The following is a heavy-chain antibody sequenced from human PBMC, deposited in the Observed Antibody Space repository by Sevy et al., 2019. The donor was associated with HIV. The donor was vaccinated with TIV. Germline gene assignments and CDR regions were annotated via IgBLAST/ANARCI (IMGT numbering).Heavy chain of an antibody. CDR1: GFTFSSYG. J-gene: IGHJ3*02. CDR2: IWYDGSNK. D-gene: IGHD4-17*01. CDR3: AREAYGGNSGSAFDI. V-gene: IGHV3-33*01. Sequence: GGSLRLSCAASGFTFSSYGMHWVRQAPGKGLEWVAVIWYDGSNKYYADSVKGRFTMSRDNSKNTLYLQMNSLRAEDTAVYYCAREAYGGNSGSAFDIWGQGTMVTVSS.